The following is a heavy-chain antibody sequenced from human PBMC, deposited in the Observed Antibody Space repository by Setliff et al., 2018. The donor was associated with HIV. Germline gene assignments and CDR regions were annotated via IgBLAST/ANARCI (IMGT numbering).Heavy chain of an antibody. J-gene: IGHJ3*02. CDR2: INPKSDGT. V-gene: IGHV1-2*04. D-gene: IGHD2-2*01. CDR3: ARAGGGATDQAFDI. CDR1: GYSFTDYY. Sequence: ASVKVSCKASGYSFTDYYIHWVRQAPGQGLEWMGWINPKSDGTKYAQKFQGWITMTRDTSISTAYMELSRLRSDDTAVYYCARAGGGATDQAFDIWGQGTMVTVSS.